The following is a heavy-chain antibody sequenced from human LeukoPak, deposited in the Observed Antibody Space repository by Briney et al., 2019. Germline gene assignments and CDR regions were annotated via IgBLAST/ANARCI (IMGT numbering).Heavy chain of an antibody. V-gene: IGHV4-59*12. CDR2: VHYSGTT. Sequence: PSETLSLTCTVSDGSITNYDWSWVRQPPGKGLEFIGHVHYSGTTNYNPSLKSRATISVDTSKNQFSLKLNSVTAADTAVYYCASRYFCSSTSCYTFDYWGQGTLVTVSS. J-gene: IGHJ4*02. CDR3: ASRYFCSSTSCYTFDY. D-gene: IGHD2-2*02. CDR1: DGSITNYD.